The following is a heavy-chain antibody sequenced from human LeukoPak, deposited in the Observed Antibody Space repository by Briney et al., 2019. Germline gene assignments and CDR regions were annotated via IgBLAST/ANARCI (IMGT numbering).Heavy chain of an antibody. Sequence: GGSLRLSCAASGFTFSSYAMHWVRQAPGKGLEWVAFIRYDGSNKYYADSVKGRFTISRDNSKNTLYLQMNSLRAEDTAVYYCAKDDFVGRWYGIDYWGQGTLVTVSS. CDR1: GFTFSSYA. CDR3: AKDDFVGRWYGIDY. D-gene: IGHD3-16*01. J-gene: IGHJ4*02. V-gene: IGHV3-30*02. CDR2: IRYDGSNK.